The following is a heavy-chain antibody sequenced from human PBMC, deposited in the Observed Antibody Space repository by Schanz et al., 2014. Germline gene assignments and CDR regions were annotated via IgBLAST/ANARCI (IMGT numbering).Heavy chain of an antibody. J-gene: IGHJ3*02. D-gene: IGHD3-10*01. CDR3: AKGRFGELSAFDI. V-gene: IGHV3-72*01. CDR2: VRKKEFSDDTE. CDR1: GFSFSDHA. Sequence: EVELVESGGGLVQPGGSLRLSCAASGFSFSDHAMDWVRQAAGKGLEWVGRVRKKEFSDDTEEYAASVRGRFTISRDDSKNVVNLQMNGLKTEDTAMYYCAKGRFGELSAFDIWGQGTMVTVSS.